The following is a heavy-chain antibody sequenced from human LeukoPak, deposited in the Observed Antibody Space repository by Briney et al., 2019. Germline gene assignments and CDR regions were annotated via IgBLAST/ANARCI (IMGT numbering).Heavy chain of an antibody. J-gene: IGHJ4*02. CDR2: IYDSGTT. CDR1: GGSIDNY. CDR3: ARRNSDSGWFRDDF. V-gene: IGHV4-59*08. Sequence: TLSLTCTVSGGSIDNYWSWIRQPPGKGLEWIGYIYDSGTTKYNPSLNSRVTISVDTSKSQFSLQLTSVTAADTAVYYCARRNSDSGWFRDDFWGQGTLVTVSS. D-gene: IGHD6-19*01.